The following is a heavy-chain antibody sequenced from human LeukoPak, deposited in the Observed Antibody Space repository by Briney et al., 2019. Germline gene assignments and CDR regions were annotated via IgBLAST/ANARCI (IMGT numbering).Heavy chain of an antibody. CDR3: ARGGVRLELLFREARLGNY. V-gene: IGHV4-61*02. Sequence: PSQTLSLTCTVSGGSISSGSYYWSWIRQPAGKGLEWIGRIYTSGSTNYNPSLKSRVTISVDTSKNQFSLELSSVTAADTAVYYCARGGVRLELLFREARLGNYWGQGTLVTVSS. CDR2: IYTSGST. CDR1: GGSISSGSYY. D-gene: IGHD1-7*01. J-gene: IGHJ4*02.